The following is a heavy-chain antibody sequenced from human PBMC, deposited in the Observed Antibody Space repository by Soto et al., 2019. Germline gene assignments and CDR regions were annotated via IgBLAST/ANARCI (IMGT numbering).Heavy chain of an antibody. D-gene: IGHD3-10*01. V-gene: IGHV4-30-4*01. Sequence: PSETLSLTCTVCDDSISSGDYYWSWIRQPPGKGLEWIGYIYYSGSAYYNPSLKSRVSMSVDTSKKQFSLKLSSVTAADTAVYYCARVEFYNSWFDPWGQGTLVTVSS. CDR3: ARVEFYNSWFDP. J-gene: IGHJ5*02. CDR2: IYYSGSA. CDR1: DDSISSGDYY.